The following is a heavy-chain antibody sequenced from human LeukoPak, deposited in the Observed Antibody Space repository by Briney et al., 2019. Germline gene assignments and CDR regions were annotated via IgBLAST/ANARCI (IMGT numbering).Heavy chain of an antibody. J-gene: IGHJ4*02. CDR1: GFTFSSYS. CDR3: ARVRGPYGSGSYYNI. CDR2: ISSSSSYI. D-gene: IGHD3-10*01. V-gene: IGHV3-21*01. Sequence: GGSLRLSCAASGFTFSSYSMNWVRQAPGKGLEWVLSISSSSSYIYYADSVKGRFTISRDNAKNSLYLQMNSLRAEDTAVYYCARVRGPYGSGSYYNIWGQGTLVTVSS.